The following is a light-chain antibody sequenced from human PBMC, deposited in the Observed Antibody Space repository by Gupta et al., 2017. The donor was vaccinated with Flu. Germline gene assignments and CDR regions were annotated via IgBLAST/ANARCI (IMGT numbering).Light chain of an antibody. J-gene: IGLJ3*02. CDR1: SSVFGGNT. Sequence: QSVLSPTSSASGTPGPRATIFCFVISSVFGGNTVNWYQHHPGAAPKLLIYKNNKRPSGGPDRFSFAKCGTSASLAISGRESEDEADYYCATWYDSLNGRGVFGAGTKLTVL. CDR2: KNN. V-gene: IGLV1-44*01. CDR3: ATWYDSLNGRGV.